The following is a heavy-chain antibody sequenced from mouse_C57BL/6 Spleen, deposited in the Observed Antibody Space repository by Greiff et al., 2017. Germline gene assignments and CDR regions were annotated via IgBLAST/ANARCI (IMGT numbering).Heavy chain of an antibody. Sequence: QVQLQQSGAELVKPGASVKLSCKASGYTFTSYWMHWVKQRPGQGLEWIGMIHPNSGSTNYNEKFKSKATLTVDKSSSTAYMQLSSLTSEDSAVYYCARSATGTWFAYWGQGTLVTVSA. CDR1: GYTFTSYW. CDR3: ARSATGTWFAY. V-gene: IGHV1-64*01. CDR2: IHPNSGST. D-gene: IGHD4-1*01. J-gene: IGHJ3*01.